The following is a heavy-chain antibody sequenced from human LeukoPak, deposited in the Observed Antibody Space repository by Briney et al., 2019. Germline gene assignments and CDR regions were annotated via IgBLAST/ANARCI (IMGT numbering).Heavy chain of an antibody. V-gene: IGHV3-21*01. J-gene: IGHJ4*02. D-gene: IGHD3-10*01. CDR1: GFTFSSYS. CDR2: ISSSSSYI. Sequence: GGSLRLSCAASGFTFSSYSMNWVRQAPGKGLEWVSSISSSSSYIYYADSVKGRFTISRDNAKNSLYLQMNSLRAEDTAVYYCARVKVTMVRGVIYYYFDYWGQGTLVTVSS. CDR3: ARVKVTMVRGVIYYYFDY.